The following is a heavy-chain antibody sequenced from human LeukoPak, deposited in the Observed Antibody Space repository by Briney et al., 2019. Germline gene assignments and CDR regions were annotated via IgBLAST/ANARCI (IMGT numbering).Heavy chain of an antibody. V-gene: IGHV3-23*01. CDR3: VIPTGAFDI. J-gene: IGHJ3*02. Sequence: GGSLRLSCAASGFTFSSYAMSWVRQAPGKGLEWVSAISCSCASTYYADSVKRLFTISRDNSKNTLCLQMNSLRAEDTAVYYCVIPTGAFDIWGQGTMVTVSS. CDR2: ISCSCAST. D-gene: IGHD2-21*01. CDR1: GFTFSSYA.